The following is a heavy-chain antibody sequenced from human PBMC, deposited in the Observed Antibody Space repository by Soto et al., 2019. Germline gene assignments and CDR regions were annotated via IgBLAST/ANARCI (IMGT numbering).Heavy chain of an antibody. D-gene: IGHD5-18*01. CDR3: ARDRGTLWAFDI. J-gene: IGHJ3*02. CDR2: IYSGDST. V-gene: IGHV3-66*01. CDR1: GFTVSSNY. Sequence: EVQLVESGGGLVQPGGSLRLSCAASGFTVSSNYMSWVRQAPGKGLEWVSIIYSGDSTYYADSVKGRFTISRDNSKNTLYLQMISLRAEDTAVYYCARDRGTLWAFDIWGQGTMVTVSS.